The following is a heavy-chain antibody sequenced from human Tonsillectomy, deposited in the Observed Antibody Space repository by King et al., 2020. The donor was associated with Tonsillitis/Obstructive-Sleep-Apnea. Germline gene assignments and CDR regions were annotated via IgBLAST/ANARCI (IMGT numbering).Heavy chain of an antibody. Sequence: VQLQESGPGLVKPSETLSLTCTVSGGSISNYYWSWIRQPPGKGLEWIAYIYYSGSTNYNPSLKSRVTISVDTSKNQFSLKLSSVTAADTAVYYCSRGGGGYDYVWENAFDIWGQGTMVTVSS. CDR2: IYYSGST. D-gene: IGHD3-16*01. CDR1: GGSISNYY. CDR3: SRGGGGYDYVWENAFDI. J-gene: IGHJ3*02. V-gene: IGHV4-59*01.